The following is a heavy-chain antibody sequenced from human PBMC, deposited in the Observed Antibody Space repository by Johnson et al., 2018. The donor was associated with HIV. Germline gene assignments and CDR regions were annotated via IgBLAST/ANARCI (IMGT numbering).Heavy chain of an antibody. D-gene: IGHD1-26*01. Sequence: QVQLVESGGGVVQPGRSLRLSCAASGFTFSSYAMHWVRQAPGTGLEWVAVISYDGSNKYYADSVKGRFTISRDNSKNTLYLQMNSLRAEDTAVYYCAKEAAGERLRPDAFDSWGQGTMVTVSS. V-gene: IGHV3-30-3*01. CDR1: GFTFSSYA. CDR2: ISYDGSNK. CDR3: AKEAAGERLRPDAFDS. J-gene: IGHJ3*02.